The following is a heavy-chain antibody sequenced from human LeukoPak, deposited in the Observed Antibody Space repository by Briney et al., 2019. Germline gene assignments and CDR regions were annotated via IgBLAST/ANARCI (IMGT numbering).Heavy chain of an antibody. J-gene: IGHJ4*02. D-gene: IGHD4-17*01. CDR2: ISYDGSNK. Sequence: PGRSLRLSCAASGFTFSSYGMHWVRQAPGKGLEWVAVISYDGSNKYYADSVKGRFTISRDNSKNTLYLQMNSLRAEDTALYHCARGPDYGDFFFDYWGQGTLVTVSS. CDR3: ARGPDYGDFFFDY. CDR1: GFTFSSYG. V-gene: IGHV3-30*03.